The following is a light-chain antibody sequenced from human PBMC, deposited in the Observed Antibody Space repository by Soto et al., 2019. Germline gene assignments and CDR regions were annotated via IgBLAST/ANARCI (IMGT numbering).Light chain of an antibody. V-gene: IGLV2-14*01. CDR3: LSYITTKTLVL. CDR2: EVS. Sequence: QSALTQPASVSGSPGQSITISCIGTNSDVGAYKYVSWYQQQPDKAPKLIIYEVSNRPSGVSSRFSGSKSGNTASLTISGLQAEDEGDYYCLSYITTKTLVLFGGGTKLTVL. J-gene: IGLJ2*01. CDR1: NSDVGAYKY.